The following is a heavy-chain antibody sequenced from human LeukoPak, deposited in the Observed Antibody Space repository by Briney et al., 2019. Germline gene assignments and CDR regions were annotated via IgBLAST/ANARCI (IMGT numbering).Heavy chain of an antibody. CDR1: GYTFTGYY. Sequence: ASVKVSCKASGYTFTGYYMHWVRQAPGQGLEWMGWINPNSGGTNYAQKFQGRVTMTRDTSISTAYMELRSLRSDDTAVHYCARITEGFGELLNWGQGTLVTVSS. CDR3: ARITEGFGELLN. V-gene: IGHV1-2*02. J-gene: IGHJ4*02. CDR2: INPNSGGT. D-gene: IGHD3-10*01.